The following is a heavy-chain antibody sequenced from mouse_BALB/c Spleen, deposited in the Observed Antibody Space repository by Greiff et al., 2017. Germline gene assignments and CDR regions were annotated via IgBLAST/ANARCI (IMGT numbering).Heavy chain of an antibody. CDR1: GFTFSSYA. Sequence: EVKLVESGGGLVQPGGSRKLSCAASGFTFSSYAMSWVRQTPEKRLEWVASISSGGSTYYPDSVKGRFTISRDNARNILYLQMSSLRSEDTAMYYCARGYYYGSSYRGYYAMDYWGQGTSVTVSS. D-gene: IGHD1-1*01. CDR2: ISSGGST. J-gene: IGHJ4*01. CDR3: ARGYYYGSSYRGYYAMDY. V-gene: IGHV5-6-5*01.